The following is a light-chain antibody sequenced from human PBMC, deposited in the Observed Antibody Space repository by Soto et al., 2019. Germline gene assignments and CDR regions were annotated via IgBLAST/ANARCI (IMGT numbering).Light chain of an antibody. CDR1: QSVSTSY. CDR2: GAS. J-gene: IGKJ1*01. CDR3: RHYGSSPTT. Sequence: DIVLTQSPGTLSLSPGETATLSCRASQSVSTSYLAWYQQKPGQAPRLPIFGASSRATGIPDRFIGSGSGTDFTLTISRLEPEDFAVYYCRHYGSSPTTFGQGIKV. V-gene: IGKV3-20*01.